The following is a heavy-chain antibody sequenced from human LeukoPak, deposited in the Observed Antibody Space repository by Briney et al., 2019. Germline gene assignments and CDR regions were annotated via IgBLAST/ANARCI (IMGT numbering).Heavy chain of an antibody. V-gene: IGHV5-51*01. CDR1: GYSFTSYW. J-gene: IGHJ6*02. D-gene: IGHD6-13*01. CDR2: IYPGDSDT. CDR3: ARLRYSSSWFPRAFGYYYYGMDV. Sequence: GESLKISCKGSGYSFTSYWIGWVRQMPGKGLEWMGIIYPGDSDTRYSPSFQGQVTISADKSISTAYLQWSSLKASDTAMYYCARLRYSSSWFPRAFGYYYYGMDVWGQGTTVTVSS.